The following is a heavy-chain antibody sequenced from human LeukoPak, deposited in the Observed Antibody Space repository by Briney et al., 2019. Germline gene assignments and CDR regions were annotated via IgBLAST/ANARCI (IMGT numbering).Heavy chain of an antibody. CDR2: INPNSGGT. J-gene: IGHJ4*02. V-gene: IGHV1-2*02. Sequence: ASVKVSCKASGYTFTGYYMHWVRQAPGQGLEWMGWINPNSGGTNYAQKFQGRVTMTRDTSISTAYMELSRLRSDDTAVYYRARDFDYDILTGYYGDDYWGQGTLVTVSS. D-gene: IGHD3-9*01. CDR1: GYTFTGYY. CDR3: ARDFDYDILTGYYGDDY.